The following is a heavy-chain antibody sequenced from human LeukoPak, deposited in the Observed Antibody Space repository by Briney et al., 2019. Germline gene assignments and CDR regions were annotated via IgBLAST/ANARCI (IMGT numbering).Heavy chain of an antibody. Sequence: GGSLRLSCAASGFTFSSYAMSWVRQAPGKGLEWVSAISGSGSGGSTYYADSVKGRFTISRDNAKNSLYLQMNSLRAEDTAVYYCARGPTMKMDVWGKGTTVTVSS. CDR1: GFTFSSYA. V-gene: IGHV3-23*01. CDR2: ISGSGSGGST. J-gene: IGHJ6*04. CDR3: ARGPTMKMDV. D-gene: IGHD3-22*01.